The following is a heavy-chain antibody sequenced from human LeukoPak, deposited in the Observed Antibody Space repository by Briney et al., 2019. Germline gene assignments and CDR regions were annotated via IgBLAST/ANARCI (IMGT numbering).Heavy chain of an antibody. CDR1: GGSFSGYY. CDR2: INHSGST. Sequence: SETLSLTCAVYGGSFSGYYWSWIRQPPGKGLEWIGEINHSGSTNYNPSLKSRVTISVDTSKNQFSLKLSSVTAADTAVYYCARGQDSSGYYYSINWFDPWGQGTLVTVSS. J-gene: IGHJ5*02. D-gene: IGHD3-22*01. V-gene: IGHV4-34*01. CDR3: ARGQDSSGYYYSINWFDP.